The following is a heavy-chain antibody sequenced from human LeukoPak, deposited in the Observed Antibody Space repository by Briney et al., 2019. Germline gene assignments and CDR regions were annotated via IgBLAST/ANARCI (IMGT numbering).Heavy chain of an antibody. V-gene: IGHV3-21*06. CDR1: GFTFSDHS. CDR2: ISSSSSYI. D-gene: IGHD3-22*01. Sequence: GGSLRLSCAASGFTFSDHSMNWVRQAPGKGLEWVSSISSSSSYIYHAASLKGRFTISRHNAQNSLYLQMNSLRAEDTALYYCARASNHYYDTTANFYPAFDIWGQGTMVTVSS. CDR3: ARASNHYYDTTANFYPAFDI. J-gene: IGHJ3*02.